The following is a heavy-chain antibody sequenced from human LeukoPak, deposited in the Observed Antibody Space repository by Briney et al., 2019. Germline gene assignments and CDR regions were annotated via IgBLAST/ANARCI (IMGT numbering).Heavy chain of an antibody. V-gene: IGHV4-30-4*01. J-gene: IGHJ4*02. CDR3: ARGFRDYYGSGSYFDY. CDR1: GGSISSGDYY. D-gene: IGHD3-10*01. Sequence: PSETLSLTCTVPGGSISSGDYYWSWIRQPPGKGLEWIGYIYYSGSTYYNPSLKSRVTISVDTSKNQFSLKLSSVTAADTAVYYCARGFRDYYGSGSYFDYWGQGTLVTVSS. CDR2: IYYSGST.